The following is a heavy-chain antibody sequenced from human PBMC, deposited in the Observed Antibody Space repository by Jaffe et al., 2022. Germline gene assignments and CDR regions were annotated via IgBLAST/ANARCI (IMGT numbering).Heavy chain of an antibody. V-gene: IGHV4-34*01. CDR3: ARAGVLVVTMVRGVSGYSYGPNLHFDY. J-gene: IGHJ4*02. Sequence: QVQLQQWGAGLLKPSETLSLTCAVYGGSFSGYYWSWIRQPPGKGLEWIGEINHSGSTNYNPSLKSRVTISVDTSKNQFSLKLSSVTAADTAVYYCARAGVLVVTMVRGVSGYSYGPNLHFDYWGQGTLVTVSS. CDR2: INHSGST. CDR1: GGSFSGYY. D-gene: IGHD3-10*01.